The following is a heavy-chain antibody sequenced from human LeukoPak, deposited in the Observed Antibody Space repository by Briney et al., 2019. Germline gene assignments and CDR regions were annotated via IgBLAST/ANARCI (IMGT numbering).Heavy chain of an antibody. V-gene: IGHV1-8*01. J-gene: IGHJ4*02. Sequence: ASVKVSCKASGYTFTSYDINWVRQATGQGLEWMGWMNPNSGNTGYAQKFQGRVTMARNTSISTAYMELSSLRSEDTAVYYCARVREVPAATPFFDYWGQGTLVTVSS. CDR3: ARVREVPAATPFFDY. CDR1: GYTFTSYD. D-gene: IGHD2-2*01. CDR2: MNPNSGNT.